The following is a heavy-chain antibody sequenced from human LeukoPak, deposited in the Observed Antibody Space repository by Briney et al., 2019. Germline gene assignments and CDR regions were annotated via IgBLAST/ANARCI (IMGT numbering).Heavy chain of an antibody. CDR1: GDSVTSESYY. Sequence: SQTLSLTCTVSGDSVTSESYYWSWIRLPAGKGLEWIGRVYTTGSTKYNPPFKSRVTISVDTSKNQFSLRLSSVTAADTAVYYCAREIGAAGVSRYYYMDVWGNGTTVTVSS. V-gene: IGHV4-61*02. CDR2: VYTTGST. CDR3: AREIGAAGVSRYYYMDV. J-gene: IGHJ6*03. D-gene: IGHD3-10*01.